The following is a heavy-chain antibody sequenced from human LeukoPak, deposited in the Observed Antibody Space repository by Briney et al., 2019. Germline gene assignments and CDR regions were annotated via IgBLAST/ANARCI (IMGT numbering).Heavy chain of an antibody. CDR1: GGSISSGGYY. D-gene: IGHD5-18*01. J-gene: IGHJ6*03. Sequence: PSETLSLTCTVSGGSISSGGYYWSWIRQHPGKGLEWIGYIYYSGSTYYNPSLKSRITMSVDTSKNQFSLRLTSVTAADTAIYYCARGSPDGYTYGHYYYYMDVWGKGTTITVSS. CDR2: IYYSGST. V-gene: IGHV4-31*03. CDR3: ARGSPDGYTYGHYYYYMDV.